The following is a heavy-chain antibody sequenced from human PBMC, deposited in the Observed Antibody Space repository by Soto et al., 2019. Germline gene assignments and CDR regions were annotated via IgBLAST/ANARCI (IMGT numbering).Heavy chain of an antibody. V-gene: IGHV3-23*01. CDR1: GFTFSSYA. D-gene: IGHD6-6*01. CDR3: AKAPGSIAARPDYLDY. J-gene: IGHJ4*02. CDR2: ISGSGGST. Sequence: PGGSLRLSCAASGFTFSSYAMSWVRQAPGKGLEWVSAISGSGGSTYYADSVKGRFTISRDNSKNTLYLQMNSLRAEDTAVYYCAKAPGSIAARPDYLDYSGQGTLVTVSS.